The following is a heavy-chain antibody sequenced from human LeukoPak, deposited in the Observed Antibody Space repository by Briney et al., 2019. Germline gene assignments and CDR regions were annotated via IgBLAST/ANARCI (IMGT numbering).Heavy chain of an antibody. CDR1: GGSVTGSAYC. CDR3: ARRTGEAVWFDP. J-gene: IGHJ5*02. Sequence: SETLSLTCAVSGGSVTGSAYCWGWIRQPPGKGLEWIGSIYYSGSTYYNPSLKSRVSISVDTSKNQFSLNLTSVTAADTAVYFCARRTGEAVWFDPWGQGTLVTVSS. V-gene: IGHV4-39*01. D-gene: IGHD3-16*01. CDR2: IYYSGST.